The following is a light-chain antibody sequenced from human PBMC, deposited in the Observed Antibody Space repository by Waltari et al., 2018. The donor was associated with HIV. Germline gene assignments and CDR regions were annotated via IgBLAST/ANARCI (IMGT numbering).Light chain of an antibody. CDR1: SSNLGSNY. CDR3: AAWDDSLSGFYV. V-gene: IGLV1-47*01. J-gene: IGLJ1*01. CDR2: RNK. Sequence: QSVLTQPPSASGTPGQRVTISCSGSSSNLGSNYVYWYQQLPGTAPKLLILRNKHRPSGVPDRFSGSKSGTSASLAISGLRSDDEADYYCAAWDDSLSGFYVFGTGTKVTVL.